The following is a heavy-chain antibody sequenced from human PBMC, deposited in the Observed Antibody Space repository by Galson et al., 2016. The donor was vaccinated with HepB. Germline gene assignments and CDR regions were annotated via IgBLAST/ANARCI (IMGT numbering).Heavy chain of an antibody. D-gene: IGHD2-15*01. V-gene: IGHV3-30-3*01. J-gene: IGHJ4*02. Sequence: SLRLSCAASGFTFSSYPMHWVRQAPGKGLEWVAVISYDGSNKYYADSVKGRFTISRDNSKNTLYLQMNSLRAEDTAVYYCARENRRVVVAATPGFDYWGQGTLVTVPS. CDR1: GFTFSSYP. CDR3: ARENRRVVVAATPGFDY. CDR2: ISYDGSNK.